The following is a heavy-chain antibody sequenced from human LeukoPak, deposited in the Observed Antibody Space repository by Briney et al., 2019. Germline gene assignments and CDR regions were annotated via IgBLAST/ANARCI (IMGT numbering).Heavy chain of an antibody. Sequence: GGSLRLSCTASGFTFSNHWMSWVRQAPGKGLEWVANIKQDGSEKNYVDSVKGRFTISRDNAKNSLHLQMNSLRAEDTAVYYCARVRGLANFDYWGQGTLVTVSS. V-gene: IGHV3-7*01. D-gene: IGHD3-16*01. CDR3: ARVRGLANFDY. CDR2: IKQDGSEK. CDR1: GFTFSNHW. J-gene: IGHJ4*02.